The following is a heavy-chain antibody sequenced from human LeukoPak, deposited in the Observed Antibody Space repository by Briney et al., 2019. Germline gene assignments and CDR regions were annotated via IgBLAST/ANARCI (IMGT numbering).Heavy chain of an antibody. D-gene: IGHD1-26*01. Sequence: GASVKVSCKASGYTFTGYYMHWVRQAPGQGLEWMGWINPNSGGTNYAQKFQGRVTMTRDTSISTAYMELSRLRSDETAMYYCARTVVGPTPFDYWGQGTLVTVCS. CDR3: ARTVVGPTPFDY. CDR2: INPNSGGT. V-gene: IGHV1-2*02. CDR1: GYTFTGYY. J-gene: IGHJ4*02.